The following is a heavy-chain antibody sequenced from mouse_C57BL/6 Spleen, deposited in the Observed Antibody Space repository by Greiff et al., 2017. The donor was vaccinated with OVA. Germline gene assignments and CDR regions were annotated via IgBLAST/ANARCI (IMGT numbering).Heavy chain of an antibody. J-gene: IGHJ2*01. Sequence: QVQLKQPGAELVKPGASVKMSCKASGYTFTSYWITWVKQRPGQGLEWIGDIYPGSGSTNYNEKFKSKATLTVDKSSSTAYMQLSSLTSDDTAVYYCAIGEFITTVVSYFDYWGQGTTLTVSS. CDR1: GYTFTSYW. D-gene: IGHD1-1*01. CDR3: AIGEFITTVVSYFDY. CDR2: IYPGSGST. V-gene: IGHV1-55*01.